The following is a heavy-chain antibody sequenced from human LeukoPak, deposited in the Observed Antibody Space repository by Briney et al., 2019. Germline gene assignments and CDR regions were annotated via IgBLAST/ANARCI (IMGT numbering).Heavy chain of an antibody. V-gene: IGHV4-34*01. Sequence: GSLRLSCVASGFPFSSYWMTWVRQAPGKGLEWIGEINHSGSTNYNPSLKSRVTISVDTSKNQFSLKLSSVTAADTAVYYCARGWYYDYVWGSYRYRDYFDYWGQGTLVTVSS. CDR2: INHSGST. D-gene: IGHD3-16*02. CDR1: GFPFSSYW. J-gene: IGHJ4*02. CDR3: ARGWYYDYVWGSYRYRDYFDY.